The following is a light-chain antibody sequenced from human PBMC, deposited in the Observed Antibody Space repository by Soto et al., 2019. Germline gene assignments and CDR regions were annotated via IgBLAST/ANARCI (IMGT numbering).Light chain of an antibody. V-gene: IGLV2-23*01. CDR3: CSYAGDGTYV. CDR1: SRDVGNYNL. CDR2: EGS. J-gene: IGLJ1*01. Sequence: QSALTQPASVSGSPGQSIAISCTGTSRDVGNYNLVSWYQQHPGKAPKVMIYEGSERPSGVSDRFSGSKSGNTASLTISGLQADDEADYYCCSYAGDGTYVFGTGTKLTVL.